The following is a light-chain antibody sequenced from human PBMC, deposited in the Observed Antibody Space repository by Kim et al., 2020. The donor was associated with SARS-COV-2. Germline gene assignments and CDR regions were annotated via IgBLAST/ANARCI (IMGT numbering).Light chain of an antibody. CDR2: DVS. J-gene: IGLJ1*01. V-gene: IGLV2-14*03. CDR1: SRYVGGYNY. CDR3: SSYTSSSTLYA. Sequence: SITISCTGTSRYVGGYNYVSWYQQHPGKAPKLMIYDVSNRPSGVSNRFSGSKSGNTASLTISGLQAEDEADYYCSSYTSSSTLYAFGTGTKVTVL.